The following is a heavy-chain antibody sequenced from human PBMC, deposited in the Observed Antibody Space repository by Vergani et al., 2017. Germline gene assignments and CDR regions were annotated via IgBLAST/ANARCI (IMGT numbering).Heavy chain of an antibody. CDR2: LSAYNGNT. CDR3: ARHGHWNYLTPPGY. CDR1: GYTFTSYG. J-gene: IGHJ4*01. Sequence: QVQLVQSGAEVKKPGASVKVSCKASGYTFTSYGISWVRQAPGQGLEWMGCLSAYNGNTNYAQKLQGRVTITTDTTTSTAYMELRNLSSDDTAVYYCARHGHWNYLTPPGYWGQGTLVTVSS. V-gene: IGHV1-18*01. D-gene: IGHD1-7*01.